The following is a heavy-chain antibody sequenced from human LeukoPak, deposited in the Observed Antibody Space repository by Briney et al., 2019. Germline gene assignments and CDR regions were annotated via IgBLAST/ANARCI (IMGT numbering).Heavy chain of an antibody. D-gene: IGHD1-26*01. J-gene: IGHJ5*02. CDR1: GGSISSYY. CDR2: IYYSGST. V-gene: IGHV4-59*12. Sequence: TSETLSLTCTVSGGSISSYYWSWIRQPPGKGLEWIGYIYYSGSTNYNPSLKSRVTISVDTSKNQFSLKLSSVTAADTAVYYCARRVGGSYYPGAWFDPWGQGTLVTVSS. CDR3: ARRVGGSYYPGAWFDP.